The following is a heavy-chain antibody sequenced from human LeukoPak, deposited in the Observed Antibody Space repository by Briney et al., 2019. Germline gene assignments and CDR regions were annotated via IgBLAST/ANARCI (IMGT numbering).Heavy chain of an antibody. CDR2: IYHSGST. J-gene: IGHJ4*02. CDR1: GGSISSSGYY. CDR3: ARGIAGVGATPDY. Sequence: SETLSLTCTVSGGSISSSGYYWGWIRQPPGKGLEWIGSIYHSGSTYNNPSLKSRVTISVDTSKNQFSLKLSSVTAADTAVYYCARGIAGVGATPDYWGQGTLVTVSS. V-gene: IGHV4-39*01. D-gene: IGHD1-26*01.